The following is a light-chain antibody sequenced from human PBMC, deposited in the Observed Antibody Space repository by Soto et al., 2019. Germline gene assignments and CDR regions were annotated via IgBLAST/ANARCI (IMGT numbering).Light chain of an antibody. CDR2: KAS. J-gene: IGKJ1*01. CDR1: QSISSW. Sequence: DIQMTQSPSTLSASIGDGVTITCRASQSISSWLAWYQQKPGKAPKLLIYKASNLENGVPSRFSGSGSGTEFTLTISSLQPDDFATYYCQQYTSYLWTFGQGTKVDIK. V-gene: IGKV1-5*03. CDR3: QQYTSYLWT.